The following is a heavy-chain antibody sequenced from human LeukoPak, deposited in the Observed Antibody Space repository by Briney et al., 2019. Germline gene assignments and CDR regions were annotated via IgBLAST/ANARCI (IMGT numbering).Heavy chain of an antibody. V-gene: IGHV3-23*01. CDR3: ARERYFDY. J-gene: IGHJ4*02. Sequence: GGSLRLSCAASGFSFSSYAMSWVRQAPGKGLEWVSTINGRSGGGTYYPDSVEGRFTISRDNSKNTLYLQMNSLRVEDTAVYYCARERYFDYWGQGTLVTVSS. CDR2: INGRSGGGT. CDR1: GFSFSSYA.